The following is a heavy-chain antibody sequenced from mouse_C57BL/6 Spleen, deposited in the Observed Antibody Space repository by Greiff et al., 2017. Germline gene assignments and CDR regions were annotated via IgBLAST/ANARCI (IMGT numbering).Heavy chain of an antibody. J-gene: IGHJ2*01. D-gene: IGHD1-1*01. CDR2: IDPSDSYT. CDR3: ARSEDYGSAFDY. V-gene: IGHV1-69*01. CDR1: GYTFTSYW. Sequence: QVQLQQPGAELVMPGASVKLSCKASGYTFTSYWMHWVKQRPGQGLEWIGEIDPSDSYTNYNQKFKGKSTLTVDKSSSTAYMQLSSLTSEDSAVYYCARSEDYGSAFDYWGQGTTLTVSS.